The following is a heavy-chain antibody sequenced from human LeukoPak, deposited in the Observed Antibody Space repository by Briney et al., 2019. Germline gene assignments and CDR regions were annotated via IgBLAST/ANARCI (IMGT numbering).Heavy chain of an antibody. CDR2: INPSGGST. CDR1: GYTFTSYY. J-gene: IGHJ5*02. D-gene: IGHD6-19*01. CDR3: ARDRRVAVAGTNWFDP. Sequence: ASVKVSCKASGYTFTSYYMHWVRRAPGQGLEWMGIINPSGGSTSYAQKFQGRVTMTRDMSTSTVYMELSSLRSEDTAVYYCARDRRVAVAGTNWFDPWGQGTLVTVSS. V-gene: IGHV1-46*01.